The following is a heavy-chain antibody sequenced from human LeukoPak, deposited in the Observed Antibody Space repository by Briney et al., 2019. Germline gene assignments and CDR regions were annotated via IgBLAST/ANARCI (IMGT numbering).Heavy chain of an antibody. CDR3: ARERLRYSSLYYYGMDV. V-gene: IGHV3-33*01. D-gene: IGHD6-13*01. Sequence: PGGSLRLSCAASGFTFSSYGMHWVRRAPGKGLEWVAVIWYDGSNKYYADSVKGRFTISRDNSKNTLYLQMNSLRAEDTAVYYCARERLRYSSLYYYGMDVWGQGTTVTVSS. CDR1: GFTFSSYG. CDR2: IWYDGSNK. J-gene: IGHJ6*02.